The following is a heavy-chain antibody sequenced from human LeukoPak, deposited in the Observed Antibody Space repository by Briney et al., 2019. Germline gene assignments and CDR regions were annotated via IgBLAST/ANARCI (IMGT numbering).Heavy chain of an antibody. CDR2: FHDSEST. V-gene: IGHV4-59*01. CDR1: GGSISSFY. D-gene: IGHD1-26*01. Sequence: SETLSLTCTVSGGSISSFYWSWIRQPPGKGLEWIGHFHDSESTNYNPSLKSRVTISGDTSKNQFSLNLRSVTAADTAVYYCARGDPSGRPGIGFWGQGILVTVSS. J-gene: IGHJ4*02. CDR3: ARGDPSGRPGIGF.